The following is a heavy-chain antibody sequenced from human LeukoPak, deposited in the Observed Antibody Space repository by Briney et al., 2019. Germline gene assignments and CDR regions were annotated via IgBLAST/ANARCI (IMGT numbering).Heavy chain of an antibody. Sequence: GGSLRLSCAASGFTFSSYAMSWVRQAPGKGLEWVSAISGSGGSTYYADSVKGRFTISRDNSKNTLYLQMNSLRAEDTAVYYCARDRSYGSGSYYFDYWGQGTLVTVSS. J-gene: IGHJ4*02. CDR3: ARDRSYGSGSYYFDY. CDR2: ISGSGGST. V-gene: IGHV3-23*01. D-gene: IGHD3-10*01. CDR1: GFTFSSYA.